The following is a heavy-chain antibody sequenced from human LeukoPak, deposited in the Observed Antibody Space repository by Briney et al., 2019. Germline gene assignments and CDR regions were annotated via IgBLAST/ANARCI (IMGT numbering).Heavy chain of an antibody. V-gene: IGHV3-66*01. Sequence: GGSLRLSCAASGFTFSNYAMSWVRQAPGKGLEWVAVIYSGGSTYYADSVKGRFTISRDNSKNTLYLQMNSLRAEDTAVYYCARGSSGSYGELYFDYWGQGTLVTVSS. CDR3: ARGSSGSYGELYFDY. J-gene: IGHJ4*02. CDR2: IYSGGST. D-gene: IGHD1-26*01. CDR1: GFTFSNYA.